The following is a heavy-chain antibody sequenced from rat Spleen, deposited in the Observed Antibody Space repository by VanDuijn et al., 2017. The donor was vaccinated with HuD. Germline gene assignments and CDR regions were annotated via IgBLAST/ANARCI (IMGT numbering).Heavy chain of an antibody. Sequence: EVQLVESGGGLVQPGRSLKLSCAASGFTFSNYGMAWVRQAPTKGLEWVASITNSGGSTYYRDSVKGRFTISRDNAKSTLYLQMDSLRSEDTATYYCTTGPLILWVPVPFYWGQGVMVTVSS. CDR3: TTGPLILWVPVPFY. V-gene: IGHV5-27*01. D-gene: IGHD1-7*01. J-gene: IGHJ2*01. CDR2: ITNSGGST. CDR1: GFTFSNYG.